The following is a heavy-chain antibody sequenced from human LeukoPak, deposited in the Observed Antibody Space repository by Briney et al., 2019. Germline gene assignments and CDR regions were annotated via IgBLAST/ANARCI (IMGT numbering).Heavy chain of an antibody. CDR1: GYSINSGYY. J-gene: IGHJ6*03. CDR2: VYHSGHT. CDR3: ARDAVVVAGSDPYYNMDV. V-gene: IGHV4-38-2*02. Sequence: PSETLSLTCSVSGYSINSGYYWTWIRQPPGKELEWIGSVYHSGHTNYDPSLKSRVTISVDTSKNQFSLRLNSVTAADTAVYYGARDAVVVAGSDPYYNMDVWGKGTTVTVSS. D-gene: IGHD6-19*01.